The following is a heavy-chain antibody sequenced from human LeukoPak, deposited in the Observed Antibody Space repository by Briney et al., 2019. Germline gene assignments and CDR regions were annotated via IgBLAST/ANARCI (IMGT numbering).Heavy chain of an antibody. CDR1: GYTFAGYY. V-gene: IGHV1-2*02. CDR3: ARDSVVVVPAAIPEYFQH. Sequence: DSEKVSCKASGYTFAGYYMNWVRQAPGQGLEWIEWINPNSGGTNSAQKCQGRVTMTRDTSISTAYMELTRLRSDDTAVYYCARDSVVVVPAAIPEYFQHWGQGTLVTVSS. CDR2: INPNSGGT. J-gene: IGHJ1*01. D-gene: IGHD2-2*01.